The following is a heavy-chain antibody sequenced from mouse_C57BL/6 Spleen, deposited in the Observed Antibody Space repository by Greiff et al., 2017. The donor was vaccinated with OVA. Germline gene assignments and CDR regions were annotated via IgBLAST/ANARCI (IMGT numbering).Heavy chain of an antibody. Sequence: EVKLVESGGGLVKPGGSLKLSCAASGFTFSSYTMSWVRQTPEKRLEWVATISGGGGNTYYPDSVKGRFTISRDNAKNTLYLQMSSLRSEDTALYYCARQGIVTTYFDYWGQGTTLTVSS. CDR1: GFTFSSYT. CDR3: ARQGIVTTYFDY. V-gene: IGHV5-9*01. J-gene: IGHJ2*01. D-gene: IGHD2-5*01. CDR2: ISGGGGNT.